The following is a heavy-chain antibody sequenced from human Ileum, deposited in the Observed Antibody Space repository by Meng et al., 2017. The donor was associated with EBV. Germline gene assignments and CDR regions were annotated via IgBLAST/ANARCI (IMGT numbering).Heavy chain of an antibody. Sequence: GQLGHAGGELKKPWASVKVSCKASVYTITNYGITWVRQAPGQGLEWMGWISAYNGNTNYAQTLQGRVTMTTDTSTSTAYMELGSLRSDDTAVYYCARVEVGITSGDYWGQGTLVTVSS. CDR1: VYTITNYG. CDR3: ARVEVGITSGDY. V-gene: IGHV1-18*01. D-gene: IGHD1-26*01. CDR2: ISAYNGNT. J-gene: IGHJ4*02.